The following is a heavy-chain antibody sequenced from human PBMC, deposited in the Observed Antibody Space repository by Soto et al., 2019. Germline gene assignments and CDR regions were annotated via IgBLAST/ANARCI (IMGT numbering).Heavy chain of an antibody. Sequence: QVQLVESGGGVVQPGRSLRLSCAASGFTFSSYGMHWVRQAPGKGLEWVAVIWYDGSNKYYADSVKGRFTISRDNSKNTLYLQMNSLRAEDTAVYYCARDRDGYNSSPFDYWGQGTLVTVSS. J-gene: IGHJ4*02. CDR1: GFTFSSYG. V-gene: IGHV3-33*01. D-gene: IGHD5-12*01. CDR2: IWYDGSNK. CDR3: ARDRDGYNSSPFDY.